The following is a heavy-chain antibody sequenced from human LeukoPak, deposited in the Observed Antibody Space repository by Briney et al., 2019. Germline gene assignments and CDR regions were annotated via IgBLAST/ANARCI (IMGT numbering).Heavy chain of an antibody. V-gene: IGHV3-15*01. CDR1: GLTFSNAK. CDR2: IKSKTDGGTT. CDR3: TGGVESGNYLHY. Sequence: GGSLRLSCAASGLTFSNAKMSRVRQAPGKGLEWVGRIKSKTDGGTTDYAAPVKGRFTISRDDSKNTLYLQMITLETEDTAVYYCTGGVESGNYLHYWGQGTLVTVSS. J-gene: IGHJ4*02. D-gene: IGHD3-3*01.